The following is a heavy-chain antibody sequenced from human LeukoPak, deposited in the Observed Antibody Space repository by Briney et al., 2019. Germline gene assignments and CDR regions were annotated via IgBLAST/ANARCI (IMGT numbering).Heavy chain of an antibody. CDR3: AASYSSGWYHYYYYYGMDV. V-gene: IGHV4-34*01. D-gene: IGHD6-19*01. J-gene: IGHJ6*02. CDR1: GGSFSGYY. CDR2: INYSGST. Sequence: SETLSLTCAVYGGSFSGYYWSWIRQPPGKGLEWIGEINYSGSTNYNPSLKSRVTISVDTSKNQFSLKLSSVTAADTAVYYCAASYSSGWYHYYYYYGMDVWGQGTTVTVSS.